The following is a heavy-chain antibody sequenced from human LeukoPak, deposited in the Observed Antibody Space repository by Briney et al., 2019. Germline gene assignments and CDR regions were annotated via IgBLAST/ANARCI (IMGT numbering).Heavy chain of an antibody. J-gene: IGHJ4*02. D-gene: IGHD3-16*01. V-gene: IGHV1-2*02. CDR2: INPNSGGT. CDR3: ARESGMIIYYFDY. Sequence: ASVKVSCKASGYTFTGYYMHWVRQAPGQGLEWMGWINPNSGGTNYAQKFQGRVTISVDTSKNQFSLKLSSVTAADTAVYYCARESGMIIYYFDYWGQGTLVTVSS. CDR1: GYTFTGYY.